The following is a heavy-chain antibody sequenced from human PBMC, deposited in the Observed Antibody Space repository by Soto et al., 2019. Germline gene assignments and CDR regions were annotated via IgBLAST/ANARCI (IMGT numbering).Heavy chain of an antibody. CDR1: GYTFTSYA. CDR3: ARDTAYYDFWSGYSAPYGMDV. J-gene: IGHJ6*02. D-gene: IGHD3-3*01. CDR2: INAGNGNT. V-gene: IGHV1-3*01. Sequence: QVQLVQSGAEVKKPGASVKVSCKASGYTFTSYAMHWVRQAPGQRLEWMGWINAGNGNTKYSQKFQGRVTITRDTSASTAYMELSSLRSEDTAVYYCARDTAYYDFWSGYSAPYGMDVWGQGTTVTVSS.